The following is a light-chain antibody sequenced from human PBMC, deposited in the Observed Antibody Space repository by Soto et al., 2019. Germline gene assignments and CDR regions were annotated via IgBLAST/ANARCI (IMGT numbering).Light chain of an antibody. CDR1: RSVSDTL. CDR3: QHYGDSSWT. V-gene: IGKV3-20*01. CDR2: GTS. J-gene: IGKJ1*01. Sequence: EIVLTQSPGTLSLSPGELATLSCRADRSVSDTLLTWFQQKPGQATRLLIFGTSNRAPGIPDRFRGSGSGTDFTLTISRLEPDDFAVYYCQHYGDSSWTFGQRTKVEIK.